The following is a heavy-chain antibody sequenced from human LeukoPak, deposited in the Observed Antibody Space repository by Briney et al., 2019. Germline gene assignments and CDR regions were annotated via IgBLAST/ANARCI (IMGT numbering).Heavy chain of an antibody. J-gene: IGHJ6*02. CDR2: ISYDGSNE. Sequence: GGSLRLSCAASGFTFSSYGMHWVRQAPGKGLEWVAVISYDGSNEYYADSVKGRFTISRDNSKNTLYLQMNSLRAEDTAVYYCAKDMVRGGYYYYGMDVWGQGTTVTVSS. D-gene: IGHD3-10*01. CDR1: GFTFSSYG. CDR3: AKDMVRGGYYYYGMDV. V-gene: IGHV3-30*18.